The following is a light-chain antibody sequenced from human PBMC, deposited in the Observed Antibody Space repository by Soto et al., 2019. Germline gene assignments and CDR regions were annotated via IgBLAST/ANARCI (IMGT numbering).Light chain of an antibody. CDR3: QQYGRSPFT. CDR1: QSVSSSY. V-gene: IGKV3-20*01. Sequence: EIVLTQSPGTLSLSPWERATLSCRASQSVSSSYLAWYQQKPGQAPRLLIYGASSRATGIPDRFSASGSGTDFTLTISRLEPEDFAVYYCQQYGRSPFTFGPGTKVDIK. J-gene: IGKJ3*01. CDR2: GAS.